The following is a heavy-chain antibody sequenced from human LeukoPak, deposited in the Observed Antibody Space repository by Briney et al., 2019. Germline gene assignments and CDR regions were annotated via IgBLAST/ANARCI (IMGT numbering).Heavy chain of an antibody. Sequence: GGSLRLSCAASGFTFDDYAMHWVRQAPGKGLEWVSGISWNSGSIGYADSVKGRFTISRDNAKNSLYLQMNSLRAEDTAVYYCARDDADGYNLGVDYWGQGTLVTVSS. V-gene: IGHV3-9*01. D-gene: IGHD5-24*01. J-gene: IGHJ4*02. CDR1: GFTFDDYA. CDR2: ISWNSGSI. CDR3: ARDDADGYNLGVDY.